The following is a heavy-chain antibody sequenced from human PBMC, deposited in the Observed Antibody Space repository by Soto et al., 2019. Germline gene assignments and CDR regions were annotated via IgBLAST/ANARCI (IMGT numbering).Heavy chain of an antibody. CDR2: ISFDGSKQ. CDR3: ADSLDYDSSGYSLALVG. J-gene: IGHJ4*02. Sequence: GESLRLSFAACEYTFSSYGMHWVRQAPGKGLEWMAVISFDGSKQYYADSVKGRFTVSRDNSKNTLYLQMNSLRAEDTAVYYCADSLDYDSSGYSLALVGWGQGTLVTVS. CDR1: EYTFSSYG. V-gene: IGHV3-30*03. D-gene: IGHD3-22*01.